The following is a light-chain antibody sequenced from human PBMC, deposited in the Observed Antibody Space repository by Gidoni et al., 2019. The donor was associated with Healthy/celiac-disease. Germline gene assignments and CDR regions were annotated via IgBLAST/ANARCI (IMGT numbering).Light chain of an antibody. V-gene: IGLV3-19*01. CDR1: SLRSYY. CDR3: NSRDSSGNHVV. Sequence: SSELTQDPAVSVALGQTVRLTCQGDSLRSYYASWYQQKPGQAPVLVIYGKNNRPSGIPDRFSGSSSGNTASLTLPGAQAEDEADYYCNSRDSSGNHVVFGGGTKLTVL. J-gene: IGLJ2*01. CDR2: GKN.